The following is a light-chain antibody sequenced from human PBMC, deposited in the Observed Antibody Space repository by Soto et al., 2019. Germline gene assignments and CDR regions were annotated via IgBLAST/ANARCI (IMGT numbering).Light chain of an antibody. V-gene: IGKV3-15*01. CDR1: QSVSSN. CDR2: AAS. J-gene: IGKJ2*01. Sequence: EIVMTQSPATLSVSPGERVTLSCRASQSVSSNLAWYQQKPGQAPRLLIYAASTRATGIPARFSGSGSGTEFTLAISSLQSEDLAVYYCQQYINWPPTFTFGQGTKLEIK. CDR3: QQYINWPPTFT.